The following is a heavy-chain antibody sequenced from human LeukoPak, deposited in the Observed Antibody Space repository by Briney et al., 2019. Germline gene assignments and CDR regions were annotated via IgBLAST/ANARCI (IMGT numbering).Heavy chain of an antibody. J-gene: IGHJ4*02. CDR2: ISSSGSTT. Sequence: QPGGSLRLSCAASGFTFSTYEMNWVRQAPGKGPEWVSHISSSGSTTYYADSVKGRFTISRDNAKNSLYLQMNSLRAEDTAVYYCASPQYYFDYWGQGTLVTVSS. D-gene: IGHD5-24*01. V-gene: IGHV3-48*03. CDR1: GFTFSTYE. CDR3: ASPQYYFDY.